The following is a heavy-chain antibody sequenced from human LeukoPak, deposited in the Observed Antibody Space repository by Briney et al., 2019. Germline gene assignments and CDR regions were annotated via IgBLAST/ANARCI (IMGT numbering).Heavy chain of an antibody. CDR3: ARRLLYNYFQH. Sequence: SETLSLTCTVSGGSISSSSYYWGWIRQPPGKGLEWIGSIYYSGSTYYNPSLKSRVTISVDTSKNQFSLKLSSVTAADTAVYYCARRLLYNYFQHWGQGTLVTVSS. CDR2: IYYSGST. V-gene: IGHV4-39*07. D-gene: IGHD1-1*01. CDR1: GGSISSSSYY. J-gene: IGHJ1*01.